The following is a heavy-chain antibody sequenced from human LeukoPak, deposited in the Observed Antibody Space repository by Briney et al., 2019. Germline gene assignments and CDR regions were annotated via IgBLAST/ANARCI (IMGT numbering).Heavy chain of an antibody. CDR2: IYPGNSDA. V-gene: IGHV5-51*01. D-gene: IGHD3-9*01. J-gene: IGHJ5*02. CDR3: VRTPTGFPNWFDP. CDR1: GYSFTSYW. Sequence: KPGESLKISCKGSGYSFTSYWIAWVRQIPGKGLEWMGIIYPGNSDARYSPSFQGQVTISADKSISTAYLQWNSLKASDTAMYYCVRTPTGFPNWFDPWGQGTLLTVSS.